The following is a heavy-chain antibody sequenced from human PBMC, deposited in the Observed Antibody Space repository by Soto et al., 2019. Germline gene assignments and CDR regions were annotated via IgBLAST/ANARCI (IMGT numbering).Heavy chain of an antibody. J-gene: IGHJ4*02. V-gene: IGHV3-30*04. CDR3: AKVSSGWPY. Sequence: PGGSLRLSIAASGFPLTRYAMHWVCQAPGKGLEWVAVISYDGSNKYYADSVKGRFTISRDSSKNTLSLHMNSLRAEDTAVYYCAKVSSGWPYWGQGTLVTVSS. CDR2: ISYDGSNK. D-gene: IGHD6-19*01. CDR1: GFPLTRYA.